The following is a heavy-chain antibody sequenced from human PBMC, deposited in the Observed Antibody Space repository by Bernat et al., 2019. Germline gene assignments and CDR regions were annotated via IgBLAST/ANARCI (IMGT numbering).Heavy chain of an antibody. V-gene: IGHV3-53*01. J-gene: IGHJ4*02. CDR1: GFTVSSNY. CDR2: IYSGGST. CDR3: ARDRGYSYGYIGCDY. D-gene: IGHD5-18*01. Sequence: EVQLVESGGGLIQPGGSLRLSCAASGFTVSSNYMSWVRQAPGKGLEWVSVIYSGGSTYYADSGKGRFTISRDNSKNTLYLQMNSLRAEDTAVYYCARDRGYSYGYIGCDYWGQGTLVTVSA.